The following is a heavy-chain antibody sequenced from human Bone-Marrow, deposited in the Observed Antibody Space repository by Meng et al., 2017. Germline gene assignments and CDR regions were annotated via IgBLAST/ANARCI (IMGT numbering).Heavy chain of an antibody. CDR3: ARILYDYVWGSYRYKRYAFDI. J-gene: IGHJ3*02. D-gene: IGHD3-16*02. Sequence: SWIRRPPGKALEWLAHIFSNDEKSYSTSLKSRLTISKDTSKSQVVLTMTNMDPVDTATYYCARILYDYVWGSYRYKRYAFDIWGQGTMVTVSS. CDR2: IFSNDEK. V-gene: IGHV2-26*01.